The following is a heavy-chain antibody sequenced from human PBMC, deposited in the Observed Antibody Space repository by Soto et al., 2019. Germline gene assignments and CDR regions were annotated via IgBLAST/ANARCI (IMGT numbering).Heavy chain of an antibody. V-gene: IGHV1-69*13. J-gene: IGHJ6*02. D-gene: IGHD2-2*01. CDR3: ARYCSSTSCYGWDYYYGMDV. CDR2: IIPIFGTA. Sequence: ASVKVSCKASGGTFSSYAISWVRQAPGQGLEWMGGIIPIFGTANYAQKFQGRVTITADESTSTAYMELSSLRSEDAAVYYCARYCSSTSCYGWDYYYGMDVWGQGTTVTVSS. CDR1: GGTFSSYA.